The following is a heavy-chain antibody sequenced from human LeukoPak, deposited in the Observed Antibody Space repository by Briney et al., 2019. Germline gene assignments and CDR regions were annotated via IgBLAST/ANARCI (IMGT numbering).Heavy chain of an antibody. CDR3: ARVQVGDYFDY. V-gene: IGHV3-66*01. D-gene: IGHD1-26*01. J-gene: IGHJ4*02. CDR2: IYVAHST. Sequence: GGSLRLSCAASGFTVSGNHISWVRQAPGKGLEWVSVIYVAHSTSYADSVKGRFTISRDSSKSTVYLQMNSLRAEDTAVYYCARVQVGDYFDYWGQGTLVTVSS. CDR1: GFTVSGNH.